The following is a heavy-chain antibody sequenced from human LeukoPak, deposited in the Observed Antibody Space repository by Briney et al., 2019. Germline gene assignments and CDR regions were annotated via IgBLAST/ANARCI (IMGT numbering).Heavy chain of an antibody. Sequence: GGSLRLSCAASGFTFSSYSMNWVRQAPGKGLEWASSISSSSSYIYYADSVKGRFTISRDNAKNSLYLQMNSLRAEDTAVYYCARGGPRGYYMDVWGKGTTVTVSS. J-gene: IGHJ6*03. CDR3: ARGGPRGYYMDV. CDR1: GFTFSSYS. CDR2: ISSSSSYI. V-gene: IGHV3-21*01.